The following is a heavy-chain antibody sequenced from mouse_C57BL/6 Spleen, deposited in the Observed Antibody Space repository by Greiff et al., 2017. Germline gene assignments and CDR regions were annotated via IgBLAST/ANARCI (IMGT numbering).Heavy chain of an antibody. CDR2: INPSTGGT. J-gene: IGHJ4*01. CDR1: GYSFTGYY. Sequence: EVMLVESGPELVKPGASVKISCKASGYSFTGYYMNWVKQSPEKSLEWIGEINPSTGGTTSNQKFKAKATLTVDKSSSTAYMQLKSLTSEDSAVYYCAKITTVVSMDYWGQGTSVTVSS. D-gene: IGHD1-1*01. V-gene: IGHV1-42*01. CDR3: AKITTVVSMDY.